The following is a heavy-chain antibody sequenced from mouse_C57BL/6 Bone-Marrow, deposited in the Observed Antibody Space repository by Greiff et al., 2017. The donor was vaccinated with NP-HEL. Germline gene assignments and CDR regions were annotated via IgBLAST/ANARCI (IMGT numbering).Heavy chain of an antibody. J-gene: IGHJ2*01. V-gene: IGHV1-19*01. CDR1: GYTFTDYY. Sequence: VQLQQSGPVLVKPGASVKMSCKASGYTFTDYYMNWVKQSHGKSLEWIGVINPYNGGTSYNQKFKGKATLTVDKSSSTAYMELNSLTSEDSAVYYCARVDWDVNYFDYWGQGTTLTVSS. CDR2: INPYNGGT. D-gene: IGHD4-1*01. CDR3: ARVDWDVNYFDY.